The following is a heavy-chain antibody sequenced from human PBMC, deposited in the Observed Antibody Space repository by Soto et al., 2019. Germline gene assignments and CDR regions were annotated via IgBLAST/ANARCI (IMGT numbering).Heavy chain of an antibody. CDR2: INPTTGDT. CDR3: ARGYCNSIGCSHYFDY. D-gene: IGHD2-2*01. Sequence: EASVKVSCKASGYTFTGNYMHWLRQAPGQGLEWMALINPTTGDTKYAQKFQGRVTMTWDTAISTAYMELSRLRSDDTAIYFCARGYCNSIGCSHYFDYWGQGTMVTVSS. CDR1: GYTFTGNY. V-gene: IGHV1-2*02. J-gene: IGHJ4*02.